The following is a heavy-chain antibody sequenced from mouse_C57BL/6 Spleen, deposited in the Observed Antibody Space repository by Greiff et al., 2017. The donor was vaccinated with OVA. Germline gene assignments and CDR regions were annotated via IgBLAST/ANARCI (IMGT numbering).Heavy chain of an antibody. CDR3: ARLTTVVPFAY. J-gene: IGHJ3*01. V-gene: IGHV5-17*01. Sequence: EVMLVESGGGLVKPGGSLKLSCAASGFTFSDYGMHWVRQAPEKGMEWVAYISSGSSTIYYADTVKGRFTISRDNAKNTLFLQMTSLRSEDTAMYYCARLTTVVPFAYWGQGTLVTVSA. CDR2: ISSGSSTI. D-gene: IGHD1-1*01. CDR1: GFTFSDYG.